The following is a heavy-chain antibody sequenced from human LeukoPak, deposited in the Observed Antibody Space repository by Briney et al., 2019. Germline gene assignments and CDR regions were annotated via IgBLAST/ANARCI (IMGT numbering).Heavy chain of an antibody. Sequence: GSLRLSCVASGFTFSSYPMTWVRQAPGKGLEWVSAMSGSGDRSVYTDSVKGRFTISRDNSKNTLYLQMNSLRAEDTAVYYCAKGITFGGVIVPFDYWGQGTLVTVSS. CDR2: MSGSGDRS. V-gene: IGHV3-23*01. CDR1: GFTFSSYP. D-gene: IGHD3-16*02. J-gene: IGHJ4*02. CDR3: AKGITFGGVIVPFDY.